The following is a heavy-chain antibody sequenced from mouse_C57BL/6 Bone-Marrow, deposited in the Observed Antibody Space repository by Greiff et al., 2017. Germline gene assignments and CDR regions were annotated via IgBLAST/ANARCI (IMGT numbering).Heavy chain of an antibody. CDR2: IYPGNSDT. CDR3: TRGGLRCGYYFDY. J-gene: IGHJ2*01. D-gene: IGHD1-1*01. Sequence: EVQLQQSGTVLARPGASVKMSCKTSGYTFTSYWMHWVKQRPGQGLEWIGAIYPGNSDTSYNQKFKGKAKLTAVTSASTAYMELSSLTNEDSAVYYCTRGGLRCGYYFDYWGQGTTLTVSS. V-gene: IGHV1-5*01. CDR1: GYTFTSYW.